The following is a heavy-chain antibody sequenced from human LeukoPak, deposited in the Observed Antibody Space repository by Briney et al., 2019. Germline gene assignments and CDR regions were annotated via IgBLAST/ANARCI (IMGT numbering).Heavy chain of an antibody. CDR2: ISAYNGNT. D-gene: IGHD3-3*01. J-gene: IGHJ5*02. CDR3: ARQYDFWSAKDEDNWFDP. V-gene: IGHV1-18*01. CDR1: GYTFTSYG. Sequence: ASVKVSCKASGYTFTSYGISWVRQAPGQGLERMGWISAYNGNTNYAQKLQGRVTMTTDTSTSTAYMELRSLRSDDTAVYYCARQYDFWSAKDEDNWFDPWGQGTLVTVSS.